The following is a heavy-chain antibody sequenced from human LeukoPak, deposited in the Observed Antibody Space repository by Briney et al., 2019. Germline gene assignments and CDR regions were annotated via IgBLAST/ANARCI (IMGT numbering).Heavy chain of an antibody. CDR3: ARVLSDYYGSGSPDY. CDR1: GFTFSSYW. Sequence: GGSLRLSCAASGFTFSSYWMHWVRQAPGKGLVGVSCINSDASSTSYADSVKGRFTISRDNAKNTLYLQMNSLRAEDTAVYYCARVLSDYYGSGSPDYWGQGTLVTVSS. J-gene: IGHJ4*02. CDR2: INSDASST. D-gene: IGHD3-10*01. V-gene: IGHV3-74*01.